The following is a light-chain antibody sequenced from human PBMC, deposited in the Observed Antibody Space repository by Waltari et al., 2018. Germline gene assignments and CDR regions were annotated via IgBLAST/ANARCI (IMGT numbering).Light chain of an antibody. V-gene: IGKV3-11*01. CDR1: QSIDNY. Sequence: EIVLTQSPATLSLSPGERATLSCRASQSIDNYLAWYQQKPGQAPRLLSYDASYRATGIPVRFRGSGSGTDFTLTISSLEPEDFAVYYCQQRANWPITFGQGTRLEIK. J-gene: IGKJ5*01. CDR2: DAS. CDR3: QQRANWPIT.